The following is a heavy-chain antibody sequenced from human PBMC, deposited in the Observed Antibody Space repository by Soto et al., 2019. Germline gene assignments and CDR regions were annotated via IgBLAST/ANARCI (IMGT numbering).Heavy chain of an antibody. CDR2: INPKSGDT. V-gene: IGHV1-2*02. J-gene: IGHJ4*02. CDR3: ARVPGHKNSRGDF. CDR1: GYTFTHYF. Sequence: QVRLVQSGPEVRRPGASVTVSCKASGYTFTHYFIHWVRRAPGQGLEWMGYINPKSGDTLYSQTFRGRVSMTVDTSTDTASVGLSSLKSDDTAVYFCARVPGHKNSRGDFWGQGTPITVSS. D-gene: IGHD3-10*01.